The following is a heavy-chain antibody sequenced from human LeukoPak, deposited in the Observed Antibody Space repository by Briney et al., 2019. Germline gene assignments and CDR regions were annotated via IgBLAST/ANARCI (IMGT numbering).Heavy chain of an antibody. V-gene: IGHV4-59*01. Sequence: TSETLSLTCTVSGDSISSYWSWIRQSPGKGLGWIGYIYFTGTTNYNPSLKSRLTISIDTSRNQFSLKLSSATAADTAIYYCVNGGSYLTKWGQGTLVTVSS. CDR1: GDSISSY. CDR2: IYFTGTT. D-gene: IGHD3-10*01. CDR3: VNGGSYLTK. J-gene: IGHJ4*02.